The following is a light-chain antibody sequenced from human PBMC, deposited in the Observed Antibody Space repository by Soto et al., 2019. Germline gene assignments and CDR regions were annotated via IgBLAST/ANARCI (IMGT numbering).Light chain of an antibody. CDR1: QSVSSSH. J-gene: IGKJ4*01. CDR2: GAS. Sequence: EIVMTQSPATLSVSPGERATLSCRASQSVSSSHLAWYQQKPGQAPRLLIYGASSRATGIPDRFSGSGSGTDFTLTISRLEPEDFVVYYCQQYGSSPPLTFGGGTKVDI. CDR3: QQYGSSPPLT. V-gene: IGKV3-20*01.